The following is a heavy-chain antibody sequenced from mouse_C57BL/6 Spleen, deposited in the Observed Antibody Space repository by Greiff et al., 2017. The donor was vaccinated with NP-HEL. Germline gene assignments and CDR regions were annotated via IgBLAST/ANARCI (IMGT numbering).Heavy chain of an antibody. Sequence: EVKLVESEGGLVQPGSSMKLSCTASGFTFSDYYMAWVRQVPEKGLEWVANINYDGSSTYYLDSLKSRFIISRDNAKNILYLQMSSLKSEDTATYYCARDAYYYGSSGWYFDVWGTGTTVTVSS. J-gene: IGHJ1*03. V-gene: IGHV5-16*01. CDR3: ARDAYYYGSSGWYFDV. CDR1: GFTFSDYY. D-gene: IGHD1-1*01. CDR2: INYDGSST.